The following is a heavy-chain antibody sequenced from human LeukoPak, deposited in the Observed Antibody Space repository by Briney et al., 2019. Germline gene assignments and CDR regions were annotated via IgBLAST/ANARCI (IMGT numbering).Heavy chain of an antibody. CDR3: ARLGRAAAAGTFDY. CDR2: TYYKSKWYN. J-gene: IGHJ4*02. CDR1: GDSVSSNSAP. D-gene: IGHD6-13*01. Sequence: SQTLSLTCAISGDSVSSNSAPWNWIRQSPSRGLEILGRTYYKSKWYNDYAVSVKSRITNNPDTSKNQFSLQLNSVTPEDTAVYYCARLGRAAAAGTFDYWGQGTLVTVSS. V-gene: IGHV6-1*01.